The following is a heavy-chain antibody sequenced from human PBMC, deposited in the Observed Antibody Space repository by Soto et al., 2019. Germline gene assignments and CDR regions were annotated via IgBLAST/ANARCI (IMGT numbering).Heavy chain of an antibody. Sequence: QVQVEQSGAEVKKPGSSLKVSCKTSGGPFSSQAFNWVRQARGHGLEWMGGIIPLLGSTTYAQKFQDRVTFTADESTSTVYMELRSLRSEDPATYFCAMSDGPYFDYVIDVWGRGTTVTVSS. J-gene: IGHJ6*02. CDR1: GGPFSSQA. D-gene: IGHD3-22*01. CDR2: IIPLLGST. V-gene: IGHV1-69*01. CDR3: AMSDGPYFDYVIDV.